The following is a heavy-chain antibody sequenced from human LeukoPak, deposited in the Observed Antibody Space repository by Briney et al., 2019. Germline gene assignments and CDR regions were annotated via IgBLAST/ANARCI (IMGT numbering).Heavy chain of an antibody. CDR1: GCSISSYY. J-gene: IGHJ4*02. V-gene: IGHV4-59*01. D-gene: IGHD3-3*01. Sequence: PSETLSLTCTVSGCSISSYYWSWIRQPPGKGLEWIGYIYYSGSTNYNPSLKSRVTISVDTSKNQFSLKLSPVTAADTAVYYCARFGYYDFWSGYYPDYWGQGTLVTVSS. CDR2: IYYSGST. CDR3: ARFGYYDFWSGYYPDY.